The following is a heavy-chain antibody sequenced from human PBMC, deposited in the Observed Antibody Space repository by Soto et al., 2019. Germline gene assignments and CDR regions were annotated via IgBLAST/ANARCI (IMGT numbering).Heavy chain of an antibody. V-gene: IGHV3-23*01. CDR2: ISGSGGST. J-gene: IGHJ6*03. CDR1: GFTFSSYA. Sequence: PGGSLRLSCAASGFTFSSYAMSWVRQAPGKGLEWVSAISGSGGSTYYADSVKGRFTISRDNSKNTLYLQMNSLRAEDTAVYYCAKKSEIGRYFDWLSAPGFVGYMDVWGKGTTVTVSS. D-gene: IGHD3-9*01. CDR3: AKKSEIGRYFDWLSAPGFVGYMDV.